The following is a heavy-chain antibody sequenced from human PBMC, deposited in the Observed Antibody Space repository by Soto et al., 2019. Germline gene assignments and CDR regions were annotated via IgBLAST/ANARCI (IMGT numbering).Heavy chain of an antibody. J-gene: IGHJ3*02. CDR1: GFTFSDSW. V-gene: IGHV3-7*01. Sequence: EVQLMESGGGLVQPGGSLRLSCAASGFTFSDSWMTWIRQAPGKGLEWVALIRPDASVTYYMDSVKGRFSISRDNTKNSLYLQMNRLRAEDTAVYYCATDRAFKAFDIWGQGTMVTVSS. CDR3: ATDRAFKAFDI. CDR2: IRPDASVT. D-gene: IGHD3-3*02.